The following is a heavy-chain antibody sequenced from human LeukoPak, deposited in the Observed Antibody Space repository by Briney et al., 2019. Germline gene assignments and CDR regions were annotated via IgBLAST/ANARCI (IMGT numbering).Heavy chain of an antibody. Sequence: PGGSLRLSCAASGFTFSSYEMNWVRQAPGKGLEWVANIKQDGSEKYYVDSVKGRFTISRDNAKNSLYLQMNSPRAEDTAVYYCARVKRSGPANWFDPWGQGTLVTVSS. CDR1: GFTFSSYE. CDR3: ARVKRSGPANWFDP. V-gene: IGHV3-7*01. J-gene: IGHJ5*02. CDR2: IKQDGSEK. D-gene: IGHD2-15*01.